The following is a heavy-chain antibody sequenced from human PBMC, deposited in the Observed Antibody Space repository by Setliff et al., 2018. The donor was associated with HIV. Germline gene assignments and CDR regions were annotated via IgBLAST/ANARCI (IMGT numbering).Heavy chain of an antibody. CDR1: GGSISSGSYY. CDR2: IYTSGNT. V-gene: IGHV4-61*02. CDR3: AKDRYCSGDSCYFGNAFDI. Sequence: SETLSLTCTVSGGSISSGSYYWSWIRQPAGKGLEWIGRIYTSGNTNYNPSLKSRVTISRDNSNNTLYFQLSSLRDDDTAVYYCAKDRYCSGDSCYFGNAFDIWGQGTMVTVSS. D-gene: IGHD2-15*01. J-gene: IGHJ3*02.